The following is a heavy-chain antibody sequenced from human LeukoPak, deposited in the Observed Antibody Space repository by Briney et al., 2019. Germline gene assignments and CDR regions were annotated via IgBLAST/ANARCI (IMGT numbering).Heavy chain of an antibody. CDR1: GFTFSSYG. J-gene: IGHJ4*02. V-gene: IGHV3-23*01. Sequence: GGSLRLSCAASGFTFSSYGMTWVRQAPGKGLEWVSAISGSGSGGSTYYADSVKGRFTISRDNSKNTLYLQMNSLRAEDTAVYYCAKSFRSTGLDYWGQGTLVTVSS. CDR2: ISGSGSGGST. D-gene: IGHD2-2*01. CDR3: AKSFRSTGLDY.